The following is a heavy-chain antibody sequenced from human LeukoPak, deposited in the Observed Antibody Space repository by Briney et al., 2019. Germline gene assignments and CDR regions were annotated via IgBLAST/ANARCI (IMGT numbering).Heavy chain of an antibody. CDR3: ARQAYGSHFDAFGI. CDR2: IYPDDSET. V-gene: IGHV5-51*01. J-gene: IGHJ3*02. D-gene: IGHD3-22*01. CDR1: GYRFTTDY. Sequence: GESLKISCKASGYRFTTDYIGWVRQMPGKGLEWMGIIYPDDSETNYSPSFQGQVSMSVDKSITTAYLQWSSLKASDTAIYYCARQAYGSHFDAFGIWGQGTVVTVSS.